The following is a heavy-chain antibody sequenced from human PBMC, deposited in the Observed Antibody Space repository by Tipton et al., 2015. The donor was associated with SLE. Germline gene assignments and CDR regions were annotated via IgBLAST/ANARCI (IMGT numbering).Heavy chain of an antibody. CDR2: IFKTAII. J-gene: IGHJ3*02. CDR3: ARANDAEYGGAFDI. CDR1: GDSISSSYYY. D-gene: IGHD4-17*01. V-gene: IGHV4-61*05. Sequence: TLSLTCSVSGDSISSSYYYWGWVRQPPGKGLEWVGYIFKTAIISYSPSLKSRVTISVDTSKNQFSLTLSSVTAADTALYYCARANDAEYGGAFDIWGQGTVVTVSS.